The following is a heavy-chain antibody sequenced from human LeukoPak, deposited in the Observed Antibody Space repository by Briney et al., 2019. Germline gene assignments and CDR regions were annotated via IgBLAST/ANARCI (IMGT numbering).Heavy chain of an antibody. Sequence: GGSLRLSCAASGFTFSSYDMHWVRQATGKGLEWVSAIGTAGDTYYPGSVKGRLTISRENAKNSLYLQMNSLRAGDTAVYYCARGYCSGGSCYLTSVGAFDIWGQGTMVTASS. CDR3: ARGYCSGGSCYLTSVGAFDI. CDR2: IGTAGDT. J-gene: IGHJ3*02. V-gene: IGHV3-13*01. CDR1: GFTFSSYD. D-gene: IGHD2-15*01.